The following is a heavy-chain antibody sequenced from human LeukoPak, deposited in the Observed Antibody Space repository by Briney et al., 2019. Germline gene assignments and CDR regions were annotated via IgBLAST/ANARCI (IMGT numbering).Heavy chain of an antibody. Sequence: SETLSLTCTVSGGSVSSGSYYWSWIRQPPGKGLEWIGYIYYSGSTNYNPSLKSRVTISVDTSKNQFSLKLSSVTAADKAVYYCARPIRSPPYAFDIWGQGTMVTDSS. CDR3: ARPIRSPPYAFDI. CDR2: IYYSGST. V-gene: IGHV4-61*01. D-gene: IGHD2-15*01. CDR1: GGSVSSGSYY. J-gene: IGHJ3*02.